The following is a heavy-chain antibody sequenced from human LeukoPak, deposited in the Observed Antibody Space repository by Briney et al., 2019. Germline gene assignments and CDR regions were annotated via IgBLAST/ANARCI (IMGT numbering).Heavy chain of an antibody. Sequence: ASVKVSCKASGYTFTGYYMHWVRQAPGQGLEWMGRINPNSGGTNYAQKFQGRVTMTRDTSISTAYMELSRLRSDDTAVYYCARVEATIFGVDRDDHWGQGTLVTVSS. CDR3: ARVEATIFGVDRDDH. J-gene: IGHJ4*02. CDR1: GYTFTGYY. D-gene: IGHD3-3*01. CDR2: INPNSGGT. V-gene: IGHV1-2*06.